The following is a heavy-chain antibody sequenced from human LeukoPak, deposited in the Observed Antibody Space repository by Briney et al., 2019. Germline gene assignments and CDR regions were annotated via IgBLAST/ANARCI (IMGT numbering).Heavy chain of an antibody. D-gene: IGHD3-22*01. V-gene: IGHV4-59*08. J-gene: IGHJ5*02. Sequence: PSETLSLTCTVSGGSISNYYWSWIRQPPGKGLEWIGYISYSGSTNYNPSLKGRVTIFVDTSRNQFSLMLSSVTAADTAVYYCARHYYDSSGYRFDPWGQGTLVTVSS. CDR1: GGSISNYY. CDR2: ISYSGST. CDR3: ARHYYDSSGYRFDP.